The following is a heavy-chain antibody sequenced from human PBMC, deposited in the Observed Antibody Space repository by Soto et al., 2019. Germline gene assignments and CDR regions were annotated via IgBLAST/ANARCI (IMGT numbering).Heavy chain of an antibody. CDR2: ISYSGST. Sequence: QVQLRESGPGLVKPSQTLSLTCTVSGGSISSAGYHWSWIRQHPGKDLEWIGQISYSGSTYYNPSLSSRVTVSVDTSKNQYSLKLSSVTAADTAVYYCARDSGSYSWFDNWGQGTLVTVSS. CDR1: GGSISSAGYH. CDR3: ARDSGSYSWFDN. J-gene: IGHJ4*02. D-gene: IGHD1-26*01. V-gene: IGHV4-31*03.